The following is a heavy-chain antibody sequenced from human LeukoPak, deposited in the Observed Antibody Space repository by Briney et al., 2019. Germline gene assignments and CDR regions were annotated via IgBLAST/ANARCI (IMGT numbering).Heavy chain of an antibody. CDR1: GFTFSTYS. J-gene: IGHJ6*02. Sequence: PGGSLRLSCAASGFTFSTYSMNWVRQAPGKGLEWVSSISTSSTYIYHADSVKGRFTISRDNAKNSLYLQMNSLRAEDTAVYYCARHEPVITLSSYYYGMDVWGPGTTVTVSS. CDR3: ARHEPVITLSSYYYGMDV. CDR2: ISTSSTYI. D-gene: IGHD1-14*01. V-gene: IGHV3-21*01.